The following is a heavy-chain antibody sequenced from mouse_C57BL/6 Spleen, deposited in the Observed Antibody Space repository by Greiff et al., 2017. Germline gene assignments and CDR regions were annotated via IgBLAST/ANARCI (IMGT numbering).Heavy chain of an antibody. J-gene: IGHJ2*01. Sequence: VKLQESGAELARPGASVKLSCKASGYTFTSYGISWVKQRTGQGLEWIGEIYPRSGNTYYNEKFKGKATLTADKSSSTAYMELRSLTSEDSAVYFCARWSTRGYFDYWGQGTTLTVSS. CDR2: IYPRSGNT. CDR1: GYTFTSYG. V-gene: IGHV1-81*01. D-gene: IGHD2-14*01. CDR3: ARWSTRGYFDY.